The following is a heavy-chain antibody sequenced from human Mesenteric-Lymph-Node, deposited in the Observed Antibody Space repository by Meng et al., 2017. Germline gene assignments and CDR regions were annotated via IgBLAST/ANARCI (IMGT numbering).Heavy chain of an antibody. J-gene: IGHJ3*02. CDR2: ISWNSGSI. CDR3: ARDQYYYDSSGYYPAFDI. CDR1: GFTFDDYA. D-gene: IGHD3-22*01. Sequence: SLKISCAASGFTFDDYAMHWVRQAPGKGLEWVSGISWNSGSIGYADSVKGRFTISRDNAKNTLYLQMNSLRAEDTAVYYCARDQYYYDSSGYYPAFDIWGQGTMVTVSS. V-gene: IGHV3-9*01.